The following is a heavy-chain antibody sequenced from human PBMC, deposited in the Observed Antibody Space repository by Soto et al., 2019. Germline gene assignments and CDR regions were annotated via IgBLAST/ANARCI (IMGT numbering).Heavy chain of an antibody. V-gene: IGHV1-69*12. Sequence: QVQLVQSGAEVKKPGSSVKVSCKASGGTFSSYAISWVRQAPGQGLEWMGGIIPIFGTANYAQKFQGRVTITADESTSTAYMELSSLRSEDTAVYYCARDGGADPEYYDFWSARNWFDPWGQGTLVTVSS. CDR2: IIPIFGTA. CDR1: GGTFSSYA. CDR3: ARDGGADPEYYDFWSARNWFDP. D-gene: IGHD3-3*01. J-gene: IGHJ5*02.